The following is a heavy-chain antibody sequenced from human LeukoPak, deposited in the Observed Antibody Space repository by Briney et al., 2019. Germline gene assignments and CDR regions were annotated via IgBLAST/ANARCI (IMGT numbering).Heavy chain of an antibody. D-gene: IGHD2-2*02. CDR1: GFTVSSNY. V-gene: IGHV3-53*01. Sequence: GGSLRLSCAASGFTVSSNYMSWVRQAPGKGLEWVSVIYSGGSTYYADSVKGRFTISRDNSKNTLYLQMNSLRAEDTAVYYCARGPENCSSTSCYIFDYWGQGALVTVSS. J-gene: IGHJ4*02. CDR3: ARGPENCSSTSCYIFDY. CDR2: IYSGGST.